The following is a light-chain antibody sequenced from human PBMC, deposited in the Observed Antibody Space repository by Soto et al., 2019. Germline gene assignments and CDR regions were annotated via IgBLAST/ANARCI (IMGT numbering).Light chain of an antibody. CDR1: QSISRY. J-gene: IGKJ3*01. V-gene: IGKV1-5*01. Sequence: DIQMTQSPSTLSASVGDRVTTTFRARQSISRYLAWYQKTPREAPKLLIYDASSLQSGVSSRFSASGSGTEFSLSIRSLQPDDLATYYCQHYNSLSSFGPGTKVDI. CDR2: DAS. CDR3: QHYNSLSS.